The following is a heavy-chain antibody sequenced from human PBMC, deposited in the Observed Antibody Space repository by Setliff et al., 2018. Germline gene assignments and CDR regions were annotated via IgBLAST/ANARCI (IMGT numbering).Heavy chain of an antibody. CDR1: GFIFNNFW. J-gene: IGHJ4*02. Sequence: PGGSLRLSCSASGFIFNNFWMSWVRQAPGKGLEWVANINQRESAKLYVDSVKGRFTISRDNAENSLYLQMTSLRAEDTAVYYCARTDGTNLGYFDNWGQGTQVTVSS. CDR3: ARTDGTNLGYFDN. D-gene: IGHD2-8*01. V-gene: IGHV3-7*03. CDR2: INQRESAK.